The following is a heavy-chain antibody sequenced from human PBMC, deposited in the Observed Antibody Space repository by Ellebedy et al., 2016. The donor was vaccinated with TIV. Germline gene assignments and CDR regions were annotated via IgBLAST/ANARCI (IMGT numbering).Heavy chain of an antibody. V-gene: IGHV1-2*02. Sequence: AASVKVSCKTSGYTLNGYYMHWVRQAPGQGLEWLGWMNANTGGPNYAEKFEGRVTMTRDTYITTVYMELRRLRSDDTAVYYCARGGETTAGPQAFDYWGQGTLVTVSS. J-gene: IGHJ4*02. CDR2: MNANTGGP. CDR3: ARGGETTAGPQAFDY. CDR1: GYTLNGYY. D-gene: IGHD1-1*01.